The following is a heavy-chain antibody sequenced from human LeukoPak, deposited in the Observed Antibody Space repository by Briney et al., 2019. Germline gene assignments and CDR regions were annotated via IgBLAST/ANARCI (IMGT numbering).Heavy chain of an antibody. CDR3: ARVRGYYYMDV. CDR2: IYPSGST. Sequence: SQTLSLTCTVSGGSINSGSYYWSWIRQPAGKGLEWIGRIYPSGSTNYNPSLKSRVTISVDTSKNQFSLKLSSVTAADTAVYYCARVRGYYYMDVWGKGTTVTVSS. V-gene: IGHV4-61*02. CDR1: GGSINSGSYY. J-gene: IGHJ6*03. D-gene: IGHD3-10*01.